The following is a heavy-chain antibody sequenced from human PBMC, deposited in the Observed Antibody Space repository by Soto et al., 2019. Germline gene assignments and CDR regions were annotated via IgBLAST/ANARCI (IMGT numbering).Heavy chain of an antibody. D-gene: IGHD3-22*01. J-gene: IGHJ4*02. V-gene: IGHV4-30-2*01. CDR1: GGSLSSGEDS. Sequence: TSETLALSCDVSGGSLSSGEDSWIRVRQPPGKGPEWIGYISRIGITYYNQSLKSRLPVSLDRSKNQFSLKLSSVTAADTAVYYCARASYSDSSGYYFYFDYWGQGILVTVSS. CDR3: ARASYSDSSGYYFYFDY. CDR2: ISRIGIT.